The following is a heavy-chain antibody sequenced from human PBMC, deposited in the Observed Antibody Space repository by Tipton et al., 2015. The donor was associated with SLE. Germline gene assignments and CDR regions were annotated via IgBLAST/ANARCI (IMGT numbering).Heavy chain of an antibody. Sequence: TLSLTCTVYGGSFSGYYWSWIRQPPGKGLEYIGYIYYSGGTNYNPSLKSRVTISVDTSKNQFSLRLSSVTAADTAVYYCARHPPRGGSGYALDNWGQGTLVTVSS. CDR2: IYYSGGT. J-gene: IGHJ4*02. V-gene: IGHV4-59*01. CDR3: ARHPPRGGSGYALDN. CDR1: GGSFSGYY. D-gene: IGHD5-12*01.